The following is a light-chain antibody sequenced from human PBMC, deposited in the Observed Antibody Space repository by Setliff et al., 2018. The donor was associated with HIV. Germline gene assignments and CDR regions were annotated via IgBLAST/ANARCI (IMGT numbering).Light chain of an antibody. CDR1: SRDIGTYDF. CDR2: DVS. J-gene: IGLJ1*01. V-gene: IGLV2-14*03. CDR3: SSYTKTSTLL. Sequence: QSALTQPASISGSPGQSITISCAGTSRDIGTYDFVSWYQQHPGKAPKLLIYDVSDRPSGVSDRFSGSKSGNTASLTISGLQTEDEADYYCSSYTKTSTLLFGTGTRSPS.